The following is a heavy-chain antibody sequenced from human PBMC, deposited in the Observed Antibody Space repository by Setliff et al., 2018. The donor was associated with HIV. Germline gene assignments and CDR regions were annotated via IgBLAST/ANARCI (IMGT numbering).Heavy chain of an antibody. CDR1: GVSFSGYY. CDR3: ARAIFGIVYYYMDV. J-gene: IGHJ6*03. Sequence: PSETLSLTCAVYGVSFSGYYWSWIRQPPGKGLEWIGEINHSGSTNYNPSLKSRVTISVDTSKNQFSLKLSSVTAADTAVYYCARAIFGIVYYYMDVWGKGTTVTVS. D-gene: IGHD3-3*01. V-gene: IGHV4-34*01. CDR2: INHSGST.